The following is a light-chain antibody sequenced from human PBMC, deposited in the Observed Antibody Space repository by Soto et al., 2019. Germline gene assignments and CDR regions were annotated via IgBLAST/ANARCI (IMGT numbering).Light chain of an antibody. CDR3: TAFSANRVYL. Sequence: QSALTQPASVSGSPGQSITISCTGTSSDVGSYNLVSWYQQHPGKAPKLMIYEGSKRPSGVSNRFSGSKSGNTASLTISGLQAEDEADYYCTAFSANRVYLFGPGTKLTVL. CDR2: EGS. V-gene: IGLV2-23*01. J-gene: IGLJ1*01. CDR1: SSDVGSYNL.